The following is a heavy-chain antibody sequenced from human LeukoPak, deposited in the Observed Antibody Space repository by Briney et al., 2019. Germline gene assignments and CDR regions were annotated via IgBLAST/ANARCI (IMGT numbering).Heavy chain of an antibody. V-gene: IGHV3-30*04. CDR1: GSTFRNHA. Sequence: GGSLRLSCAASGSTFRNHAIHWVRQAPGKGLEWVTVISHDGGNAYYRDSVKGRFTISRDNSKNNVLLQMNSLSPDDTAVYYCVGSPTYYYMDVWGKGTTDTVSS. CDR3: VGSPTYYYMDV. J-gene: IGHJ6*03. D-gene: IGHD3-10*01. CDR2: ISHDGGNA.